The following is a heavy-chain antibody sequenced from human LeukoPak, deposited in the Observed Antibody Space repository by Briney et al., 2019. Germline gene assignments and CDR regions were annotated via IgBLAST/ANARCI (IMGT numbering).Heavy chain of an antibody. Sequence: GSLRLSCAASGFTFSSYGMHWVRQAPGKGLEWVAFIRYDGSNKYYADSVKGRFTISRDNSKNTLYLQMYSLRAEDTAVYYCARLGRWTQAWSYGIWGRGTLVTVSS. CDR3: ARLGRWTQAWSYGI. CDR1: GFTFSSYG. V-gene: IGHV3-30*02. CDR2: IRYDGSNK. D-gene: IGHD4-23*01. J-gene: IGHJ4*02.